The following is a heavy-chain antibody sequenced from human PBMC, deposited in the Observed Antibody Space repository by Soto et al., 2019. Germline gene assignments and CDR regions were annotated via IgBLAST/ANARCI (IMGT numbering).Heavy chain of an antibody. V-gene: IGHV4-59*08. Sequence: SETLSLTCTVSGGSISSYYWSWIRQPPGKGLEWIGYIYYSGSTNYNPSLKSRVTISVDTSKNQFSLKLSSVTAADTAVYYCARPNPGGYYPTYLDVWGKGTTVTVSS. CDR3: ARPNPGGYYPTYLDV. J-gene: IGHJ6*04. D-gene: IGHD3-22*01. CDR2: IYYSGST. CDR1: GGSISSYY.